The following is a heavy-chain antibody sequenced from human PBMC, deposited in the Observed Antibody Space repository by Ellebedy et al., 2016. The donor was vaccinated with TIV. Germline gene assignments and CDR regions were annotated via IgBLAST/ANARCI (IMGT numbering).Heavy chain of an antibody. Sequence: LETLSLTCTVSGVPISASYWSWIRQPPGKGLEWIGYVSYSGSTNYNPSLKSRVTISVDTSNNRFSLKLTSVTAADTAVYYCARTFTERLGGLATHWVLDYWGQGTLVTASS. J-gene: IGHJ4*02. D-gene: IGHD5-12*01. CDR2: VSYSGST. CDR3: ARTFTERLGGLATHWVLDY. CDR1: GVPISASY. V-gene: IGHV4-59*01.